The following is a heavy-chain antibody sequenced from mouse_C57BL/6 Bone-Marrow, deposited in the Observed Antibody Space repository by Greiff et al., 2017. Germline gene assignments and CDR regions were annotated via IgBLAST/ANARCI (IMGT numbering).Heavy chain of an antibody. V-gene: IGHV1-63*01. D-gene: IGHD2-3*01. CDR1: GYTFTNYW. CDR2: IYPGGGYT. CDR3: AREGDGPWFAY. Sequence: QVQLQQSGAELVRPGTSVKMSCKASGYTFTNYWIGWAKQRPGHGLEWIGDIYPGGGYTNYNEKFKGKATLTADKSSSTAYMQFSSLTSEDSAIYYCAREGDGPWFAYWGQGTLVTVSA. J-gene: IGHJ3*01.